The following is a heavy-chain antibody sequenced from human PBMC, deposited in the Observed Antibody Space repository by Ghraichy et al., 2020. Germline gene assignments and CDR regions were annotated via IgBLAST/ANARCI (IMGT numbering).Heavy chain of an antibody. D-gene: IGHD3-9*01. V-gene: IGHV3-30*02. CDR3: AKEATYYDISHPFDY. Sequence: GGSLRLSCAASGFTFSSYGMHWVRQAPGKGLEWVAFIRYDGSNKYYADSVKGRFTISRDNSKNTLYLQMNSLRAEDTAVYYCAKEATYYDISHPFDYWGQGTLVTVSS. J-gene: IGHJ4*02. CDR2: IRYDGSNK. CDR1: GFTFSSYG.